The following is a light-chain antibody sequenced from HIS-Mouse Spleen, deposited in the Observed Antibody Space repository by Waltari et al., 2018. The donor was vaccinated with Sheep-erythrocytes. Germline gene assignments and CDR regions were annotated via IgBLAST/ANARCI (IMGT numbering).Light chain of an antibody. J-gene: IGKJ1*01. V-gene: IGKV2-28*01. CDR3: MQALQTPWT. CDR1: QSLLHSNGYNY. Sequence: DIVMTQSPLSLPATPGDPASIPCRPSQSLLHSNGYNYLDWYLQKPGQSPQLLIYLGSNRASGVPDRFSGSGSGTDFTLKISRVEAEDVGVYYCMQALQTPWTFGQGTKVEIK. CDR2: LGS.